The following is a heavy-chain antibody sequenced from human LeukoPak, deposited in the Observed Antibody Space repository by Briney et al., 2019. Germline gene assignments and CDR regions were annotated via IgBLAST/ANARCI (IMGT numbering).Heavy chain of an antibody. Sequence: ASVKVSCKASGYTFTSYGISWVRQAPGQGLEWMGWISAYNGNTNYAQKLQGRVTMTTDTSTSTAYMELRSLRSDDTAVYYCASSMLSGWYNWFDPWGQGTLVTVSS. V-gene: IGHV1-18*01. CDR2: ISAYNGNT. D-gene: IGHD6-19*01. J-gene: IGHJ5*02. CDR3: ASSMLSGWYNWFDP. CDR1: GYTFTSYG.